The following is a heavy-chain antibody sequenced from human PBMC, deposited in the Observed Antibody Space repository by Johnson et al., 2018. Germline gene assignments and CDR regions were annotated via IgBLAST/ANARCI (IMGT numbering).Heavy chain of an antibody. J-gene: IGHJ6*02. D-gene: IGHD5-18*01. CDR3: ARFISRIQLWTTENYGMDV. V-gene: IGHV3-11*01. CDR1: GFTFSDYY. CDR2: ISSSGSTI. Sequence: QVQLVESGGGLVKPGGSLRLSCAASGFTFSDYYMSWIRQAPGKGLEWVSYISSSGSTIYYADAVKGRFTISRDNAKNSLYLQMNRLRAEDTAVYYCARFISRIQLWTTENYGMDVWGQGTTVTVSS.